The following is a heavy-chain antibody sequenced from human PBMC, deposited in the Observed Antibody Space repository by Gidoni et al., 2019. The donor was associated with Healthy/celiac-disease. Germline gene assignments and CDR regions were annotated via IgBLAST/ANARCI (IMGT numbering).Heavy chain of an antibody. D-gene: IGHD3-9*01. V-gene: IGHV3-11*01. CDR2: ISSRGSTI. CDR1: GFTFSDYY. CDR3: ARERGRGLYYDILTGRNGGLDP. Sequence: QVQLVESGGGLVKPGGSLRLSCAASGFTFSDYYMSWIRQAPGKGLEWVSYISSRGSTIYYADSVKGRFTISRDNAKNSLYLQMNSLRAEDTAVYYCARERGRGLYYDILTGRNGGLDPWGQGTLVTVSS. J-gene: IGHJ5*02.